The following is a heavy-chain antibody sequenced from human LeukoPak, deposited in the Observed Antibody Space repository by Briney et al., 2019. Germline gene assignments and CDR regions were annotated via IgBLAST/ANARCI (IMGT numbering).Heavy chain of an antibody. V-gene: IGHV1-2*02. CDR1: GYTFTGHY. J-gene: IGHJ4*02. CDR2: INPNSGGT. CDR3: ARELGNDSSGYGFDY. Sequence: ASVKVSCKASGYTFTGHYMHWVRQAPGQGLEWMGWINPNSGGTNYAQKFQGRVTMTRDTSISTAYMELSRLRSNDTAVYYCARELGNDSSGYGFDYWGQGTLVTVSS. D-gene: IGHD3-22*01.